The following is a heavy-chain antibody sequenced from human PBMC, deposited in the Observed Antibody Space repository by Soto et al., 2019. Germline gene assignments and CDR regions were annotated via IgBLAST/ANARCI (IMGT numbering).Heavy chain of an antibody. D-gene: IGHD6-13*01. Sequence: PGGSLRLSCAASGFTFSSYSMNWVRQAPGKGLEWVSYISSSSSTIYYADSVKGRFTISRDNAKNSLYLQMNSLRDEDTAVYYCARDSGYSSSWHTPHQFDYWGQGTLVTVSS. J-gene: IGHJ4*02. CDR2: ISSSSSTI. CDR3: ARDSGYSSSWHTPHQFDY. V-gene: IGHV3-48*02. CDR1: GFTFSSYS.